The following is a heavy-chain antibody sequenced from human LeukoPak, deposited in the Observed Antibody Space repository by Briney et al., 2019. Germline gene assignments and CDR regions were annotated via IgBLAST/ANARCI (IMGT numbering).Heavy chain of an antibody. Sequence: AETLSLTCAVYGGFFSGYYWSWIRQPPGKGLECIGEINHSGSTNYHPSLKSRVTISVDTSKNHFSLKLSSVTAADTAVYYCARGARRVPAARPGMDVWSQGTTVTVPS. J-gene: IGHJ6*02. V-gene: IGHV4-34*01. D-gene: IGHD2-2*01. CDR3: ARGARRVPAARPGMDV. CDR1: GGFFSGYY. CDR2: INHSGST.